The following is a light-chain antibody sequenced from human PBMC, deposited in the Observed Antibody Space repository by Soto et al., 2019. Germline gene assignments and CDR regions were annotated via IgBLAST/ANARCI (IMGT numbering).Light chain of an antibody. J-gene: IGLJ3*02. CDR1: SSDVGSYNL. CDR3: CTYAGGTTGV. CDR2: EGG. Sequence: QSALTQPASVSGSPGQSITISCTGTSSDVGSYNLVSWYQQHPGKAPKLMIYEGGKRPSGVSDRFSGSKSGNTASLTISGLQAEDEAEYYCCTYAGGTTGVFGGGTKLTVL. V-gene: IGLV2-23*01.